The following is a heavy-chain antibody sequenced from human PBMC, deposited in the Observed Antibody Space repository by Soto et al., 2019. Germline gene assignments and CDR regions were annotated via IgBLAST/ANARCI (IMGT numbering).Heavy chain of an antibody. CDR2: IIPIFGTA. Sequence: QVQLVQSGAEVKKPGSSVKVSCKASGGTSSSYAISWVRQAPGQELEWMGGIIPIFGTANYAQKFQGRVTITADESTSTAYMELSSLRSEDTAVYYCARSTATVTNSMDVWGQGTTVTVSS. CDR1: GGTSSSYA. V-gene: IGHV1-69*01. J-gene: IGHJ6*02. D-gene: IGHD4-17*01. CDR3: ARSTATVTNSMDV.